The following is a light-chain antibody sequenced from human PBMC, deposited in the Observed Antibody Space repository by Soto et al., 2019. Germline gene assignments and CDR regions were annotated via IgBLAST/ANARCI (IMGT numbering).Light chain of an antibody. CDR1: QTVDTY. J-gene: IGKJ5*01. Sequence: EIVLTQSPATLSLSPGETATLSCTTNQTVDTYFAWYQQKRGLPPRLLIYDASNRAIGIPARFSGRGSETDFSLTITRLEPEDFAMYFCQQRGTWPPTFGRGTRLEIK. CDR3: QQRGTWPPT. CDR2: DAS. V-gene: IGKV3-11*01.